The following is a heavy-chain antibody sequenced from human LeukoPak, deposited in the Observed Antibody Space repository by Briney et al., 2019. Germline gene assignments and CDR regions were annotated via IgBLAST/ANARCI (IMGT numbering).Heavy chain of an antibody. J-gene: IGHJ4*02. Sequence: SETLSLTCTVSGGSISSYYWSWIRQPPGKGLEWIGSIYYSGSTYYNPSLKSRVTISVDTSKNQFSLKLSSVTAADTAVYYCVPLKGSGKIDYWGQGTLVTVSS. CDR3: VPLKGSGKIDY. CDR2: IYYSGST. D-gene: IGHD2-15*01. V-gene: IGHV4-39*07. CDR1: GGSISSYY.